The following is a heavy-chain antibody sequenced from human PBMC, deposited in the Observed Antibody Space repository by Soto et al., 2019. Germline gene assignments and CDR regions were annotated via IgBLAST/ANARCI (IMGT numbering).Heavy chain of an antibody. CDR3: TRDGDFYGMDV. V-gene: IGHV3-49*04. J-gene: IGHJ6*02. Sequence: PWGSLRLSCTFSGFTSDDYALTWVRQAPGKGLEWVAFATSQAFGGTTDYAASVKGRFTISRDDSTTVAYLQMNSLQTEDTAIYYCTRDGDFYGMDVWGQGTTVTVSS. D-gene: IGHD3-3*01. CDR1: GFTSDDYA. CDR2: ATSQAFGGTT.